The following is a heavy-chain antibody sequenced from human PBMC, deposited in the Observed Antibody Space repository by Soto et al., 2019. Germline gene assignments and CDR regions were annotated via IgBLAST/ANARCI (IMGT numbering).Heavy chain of an antibody. CDR3: ANALGISTGLDY. J-gene: IGHJ4*02. V-gene: IGHV4-30-2*01. CDR1: GGSISSSGYL. Sequence: QLQLQESGSGLVKPSQTLSLTCAVSGGSISSSGYLWNWIRQPPGKGLEWIGSISDKGATSYNPSLGSRVTITLYRSKNQFSLKLTSVTAADTALYYCANALGISTGLDYWGQGSLVTVSS. D-gene: IGHD2-2*01. CDR2: ISDKGAT.